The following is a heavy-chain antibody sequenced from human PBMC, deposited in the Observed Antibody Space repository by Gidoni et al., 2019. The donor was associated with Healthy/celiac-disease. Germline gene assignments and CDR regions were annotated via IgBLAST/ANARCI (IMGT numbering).Heavy chain of an antibody. CDR1: GYTFPGYY. V-gene: IGHV1-2*02. D-gene: IGHD6-19*01. J-gene: IGHJ1*01. Sequence: QVQLVQSGAEVKKPGASVKVSCKASGYTFPGYYMHWVRQAPGQGLERMGWINPNSGGTNDAQKFQGRVTMTRDTSISTAYMELSRLRSDDTAVYYCASGSSGWYGSEYFQHWGQGTLVTVSS. CDR3: ASGSSGWYGSEYFQH. CDR2: INPNSGGT.